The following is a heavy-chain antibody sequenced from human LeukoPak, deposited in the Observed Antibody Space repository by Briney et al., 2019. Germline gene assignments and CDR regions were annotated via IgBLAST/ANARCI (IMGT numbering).Heavy chain of an antibody. CDR1: GGTFSSYA. J-gene: IGHJ6*03. D-gene: IGHD1-26*01. CDR3: ARGETVGAIGVYYYYYYMDV. CDR2: IIPIFGTA. Sequence: SVKVSCEASGGTFSSYAISWVRQAPGQGLEWMGGIIPIFGTANYAQKFQGRVTITTDESTSTAYMELSSPRSEDTAVYYCARGETVGAIGVYYYYYYMDVWGKGTTVTVSS. V-gene: IGHV1-69*05.